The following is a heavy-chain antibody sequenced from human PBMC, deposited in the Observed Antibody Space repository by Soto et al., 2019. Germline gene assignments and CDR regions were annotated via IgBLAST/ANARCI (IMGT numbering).Heavy chain of an antibody. D-gene: IGHD3-3*01. V-gene: IGHV1-8*01. CDR3: ARDRSWCYDFWSGYYSHMNFDY. CDR1: GYTFTSYD. J-gene: IGHJ4*02. Sequence: ASVKVSCKASGYTFTSYDINWVRQATGQGLEWMGWMNPNSGNTGYAQKFQGRVTMTRNTSISTAYMELSSLRSEDTAVYYCARDRSWCYDFWSGYYSHMNFDYWGQGTLVTVS. CDR2: MNPNSGNT.